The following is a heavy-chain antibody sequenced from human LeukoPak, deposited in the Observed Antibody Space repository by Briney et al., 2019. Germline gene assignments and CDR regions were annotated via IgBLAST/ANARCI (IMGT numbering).Heavy chain of an antibody. D-gene: IGHD2-2*01. J-gene: IGHJ6*03. V-gene: IGHV1-46*01. CDR2: INPSGGST. Sequence: GASVKVSCKASGYTFTSYYMHWVRQAPGQGLEWMGIINPSGGSTSYAQKFQGRVTMTRDTSTSTVYMELSSLRSEDTAVYYCARDWRDIAVVPAAMLNYYYMDVWGKGTTVTVSS. CDR1: GYTFTSYY. CDR3: ARDWRDIAVVPAAMLNYYYMDV.